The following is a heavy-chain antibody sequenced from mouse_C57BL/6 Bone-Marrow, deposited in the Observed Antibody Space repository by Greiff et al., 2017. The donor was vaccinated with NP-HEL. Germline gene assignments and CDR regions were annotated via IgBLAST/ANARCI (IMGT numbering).Heavy chain of an antibody. Sequence: VQLQQSGAELVKPGASVKLSCTASGFNIKDYYMHWVKQRTEQVLAWIGRIDPEAGAPKYAPKFPGQAPISADTSSNTAYLQLSSLPSEDTAVYYCARSPNWALFDDWGQGTTLTVSS. J-gene: IGHJ2*01. D-gene: IGHD4-1*01. CDR1: GFNIKDYY. V-gene: IGHV14-2*01. CDR3: ARSPNWALFDD. CDR2: IDPEAGAP.